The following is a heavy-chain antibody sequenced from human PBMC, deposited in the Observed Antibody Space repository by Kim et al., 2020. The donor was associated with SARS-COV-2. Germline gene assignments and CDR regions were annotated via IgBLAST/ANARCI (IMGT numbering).Heavy chain of an antibody. D-gene: IGHD2-2*01. Sequence: GGSLRLSCAASGFTFSSYGMHWVRQAPGKGLEWVAVIWYDGSNKYYADSVKGRFTISRDNSKNTLYLQMNSLRAEDTAVYYCAKGEDQLLYYYYGMDVWGQGPTVTVSS. V-gene: IGHV3-33*06. J-gene: IGHJ6*02. CDR2: IWYDGSNK. CDR3: AKGEDQLLYYYYGMDV. CDR1: GFTFSSYG.